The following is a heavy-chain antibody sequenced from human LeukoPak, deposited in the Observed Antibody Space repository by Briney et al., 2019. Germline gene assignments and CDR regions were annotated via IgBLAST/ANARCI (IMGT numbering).Heavy chain of an antibody. D-gene: IGHD3-22*01. CDR1: GGSFSGYY. Sequence: SETLSLTCAVYGGSFSGYYWSWIRQPPGKGLEWIGEINHSGSTNYNPSLKSRVTISVDTSKNQFSLKLSSVTAADTAVYYCARATTGGYIFGAFDIWGQGTMVTVSS. V-gene: IGHV4-34*01. CDR2: INHSGST. CDR3: ARATTGGYIFGAFDI. J-gene: IGHJ3*02.